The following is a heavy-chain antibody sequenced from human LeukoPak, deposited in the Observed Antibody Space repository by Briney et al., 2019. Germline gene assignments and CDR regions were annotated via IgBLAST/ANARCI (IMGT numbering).Heavy chain of an antibody. CDR3: ARDPYSGSYVDYYYYYYMDV. J-gene: IGHJ6*03. D-gene: IGHD6-13*01. Sequence: GGSLRLSCAASRFTFSNFGMSWVRQAPGKGLEWVSSITSSSSHIYYADSVKGRFTISRDNAKNSLYLQIDSLRAEDTAVYYCARDPYSGSYVDYYYYYYMDVWGKGTTVTISS. CDR1: RFTFSNFG. CDR2: ITSSSSHI. V-gene: IGHV3-21*01.